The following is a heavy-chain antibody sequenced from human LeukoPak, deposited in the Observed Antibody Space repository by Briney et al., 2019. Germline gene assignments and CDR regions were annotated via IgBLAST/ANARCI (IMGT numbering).Heavy chain of an antibody. CDR2: INHSGST. J-gene: IGHJ5*02. V-gene: IGHV4-34*01. Sequence: SETLSLTCAVYGGSFCGYYWSWIRQPPGKGLEWIGEINHSGSTNYNPSLKSRVTISVDTSKNQFSLKLSSVTAADTAVYYCASGSIAARRGSGWFDPWGQGTLVTVSS. CDR3: ASGSIAARRGSGWFDP. D-gene: IGHD6-6*01. CDR1: GGSFCGYY.